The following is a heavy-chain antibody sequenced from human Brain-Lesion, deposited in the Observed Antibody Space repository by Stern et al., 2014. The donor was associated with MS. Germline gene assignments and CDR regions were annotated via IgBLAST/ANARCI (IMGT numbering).Heavy chain of an antibody. J-gene: IGHJ4*02. CDR3: ARGVGDY. CDR2: INRDGSDT. CDR1: GFNFSSYW. V-gene: IGHV3-74*02. Sequence: QLVQSGGGLVQPGGSLRLSCAASGFNFSSYWMHWVRQFPEKGLFWVSQINRDGSDTSYADSVKGRFSISRDNIRNMLYLRMTSLRAEDTAVYYCARGVGDYWGQGARVTVSS. D-gene: IGHD3-16*01.